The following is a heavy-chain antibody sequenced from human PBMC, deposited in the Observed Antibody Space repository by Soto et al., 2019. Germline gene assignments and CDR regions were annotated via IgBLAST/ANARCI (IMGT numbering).Heavy chain of an antibody. CDR2: FDPEDGET. CDR3: AAVGAGRTYYYYGMDV. D-gene: IGHD6-13*01. V-gene: IGHV1-24*01. J-gene: IGHJ6*02. CDR1: GYTLTELS. Sequence: ASVKVSCKVSGYTLTELSMHWVRQAPGKGLEWMGGFDPEDGETIYAQKFQGRVTMTEDTSTDTAYMELSSLRSEDTAVYYCAAVGAGRTYYYYGMDVWGQGTTVTVSS.